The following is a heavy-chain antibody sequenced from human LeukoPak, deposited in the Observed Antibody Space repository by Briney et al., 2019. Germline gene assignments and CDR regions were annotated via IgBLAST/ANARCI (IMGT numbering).Heavy chain of an antibody. CDR1: GFTFSSYS. J-gene: IGHJ6*03. CDR2: IRYDGSNK. D-gene: IGHD2-2*01. CDR3: ATAGLGYCSSTSCYRYYYYMDV. V-gene: IGHV3-30*02. Sequence: GGSLRLSCAASGFTFSSYSMNWVRQAPGKGLEWVAFIRYDGSNKYYADSVKGRFTISRDNSKNTLYLQMNSLRAEDTAVYYCATAGLGYCSSTSCYRYYYYMDVWGKGTTVTVSS.